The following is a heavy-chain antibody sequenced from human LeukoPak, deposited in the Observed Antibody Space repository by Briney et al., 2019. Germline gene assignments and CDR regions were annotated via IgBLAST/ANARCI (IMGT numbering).Heavy chain of an antibody. Sequence: GGSLRLSCAASGFTFSSYAMSWVRQAPGKGLEWVSSISSSSSYIYYADSVKGRFTISRDNAKNSLYLQMNSLRAEDTAVYYCARVSHAAAGSFDYWGQGTLVTVSS. J-gene: IGHJ4*02. CDR2: ISSSSSYI. CDR3: ARVSHAAAGSFDY. CDR1: GFTFSSYA. D-gene: IGHD6-13*01. V-gene: IGHV3-21*01.